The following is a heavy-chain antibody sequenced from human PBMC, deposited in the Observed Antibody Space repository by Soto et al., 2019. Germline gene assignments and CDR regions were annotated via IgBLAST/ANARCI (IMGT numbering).Heavy chain of an antibody. D-gene: IGHD4-17*01. J-gene: IGHJ4*02. CDR2: INAGNGNT. CDR1: GYTFTSYA. V-gene: IGHV1-3*01. CDR3: ARDASYYGDPSAYYFDY. Sequence: ASVKVSCKASGYTFTSYAMHWVRQAPGQRLEWMGWINAGNGNTKYSQKFQGRVTITRDTSASTAYMELSSLRSEDTAVYYCARDASYYGDPSAYYFDYWGQGTLVTVSS.